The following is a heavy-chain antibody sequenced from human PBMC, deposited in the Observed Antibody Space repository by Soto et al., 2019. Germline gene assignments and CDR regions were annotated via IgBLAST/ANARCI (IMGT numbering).Heavy chain of an antibody. D-gene: IGHD3-9*01. CDR2: ISGSGGST. V-gene: IGHV3-23*01. Sequence: GGSLRLSCAASGFTFSSYAMSWVRQAPGKGLEWVSAISGSGGSTYYADSVKGRFTISRDNSKNTLYLQMNSLRAEDTAVYYCASAQLRYFDWLLDFDYWGQGTLVTVSS. CDR1: GFTFSSYA. J-gene: IGHJ4*02. CDR3: ASAQLRYFDWLLDFDY.